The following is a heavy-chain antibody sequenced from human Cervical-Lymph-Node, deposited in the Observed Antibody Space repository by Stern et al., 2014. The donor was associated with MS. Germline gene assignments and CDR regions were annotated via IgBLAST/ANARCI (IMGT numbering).Heavy chain of an antibody. CDR3: ATHRGRVTYYYGMDV. CDR2: FDADHGEP. V-gene: IGHV1-24*01. D-gene: IGHD2-21*02. J-gene: IGHJ6*02. CDR1: GYTLSEIS. Sequence: QLVQSGAEVKKPGASVKVSCKVSGYTLSEISMHWLRQAPGKGLEWMGGFDADHGEPLYEQKFQGRVTMAEDRSTDTAYMELSSLRSEDTAVYYCATHRGRVTYYYGMDVWGQGTTVTVSS.